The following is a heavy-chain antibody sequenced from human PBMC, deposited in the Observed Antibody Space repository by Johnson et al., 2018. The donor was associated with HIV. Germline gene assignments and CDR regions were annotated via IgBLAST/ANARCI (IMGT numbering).Heavy chain of an antibody. CDR2: ISSSGSSI. V-gene: IGHV3-11*04. CDR3: AIGGDVVWFGEFPGAFDV. D-gene: IGHD3-10*01. Sequence: VESGGDLVKPGGSLRLSCAASGFTFRDYYMSWIRQAPGKGLAWVAYISSSGSSISYADSVNGRFTIPRDNAKNSLYLQRNSLGAEDTAVYYCAIGGDVVWFGEFPGAFDVWGQGTMVTVSS. CDR1: GFTFRDYY. J-gene: IGHJ3*01.